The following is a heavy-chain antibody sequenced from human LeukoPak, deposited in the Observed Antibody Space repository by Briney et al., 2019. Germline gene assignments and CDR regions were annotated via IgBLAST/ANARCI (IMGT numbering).Heavy chain of an antibody. CDR3: AREVCLDY. CDR2: IYSGGST. D-gene: IGHD3-10*02. J-gene: IGHJ4*02. Sequence: AGGSLRLSCAASGFTVSSNYMSWVRQAPGKGLEWVSVIYSGGSTYYADSVKGRFTISRDNSKNTLSLQMNSLRAEDTAVYYCAREVCLDYWGQGTLVTVSS. V-gene: IGHV3-53*01. CDR1: GFTVSSNY.